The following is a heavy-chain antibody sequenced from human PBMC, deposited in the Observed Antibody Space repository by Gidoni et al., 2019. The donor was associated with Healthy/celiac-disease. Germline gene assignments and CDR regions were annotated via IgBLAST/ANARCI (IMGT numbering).Heavy chain of an antibody. V-gene: IGHV3-53*01. CDR2: IYSGGST. CDR3: ARGTGSGYYSPSWFDP. D-gene: IGHD3-22*01. Sequence: EVQLVESGGGLIQPGGSLRPSCSASGFPVSSNYMSWVRHAPGKGLEWVSVIYSGGSTYYADSVKGRFTISRDNSKNTLYLQMNSLRAEDTAVYYCARGTGSGYYSPSWFDPWGQGTLVTVSS. CDR1: GFPVSSNY. J-gene: IGHJ5*02.